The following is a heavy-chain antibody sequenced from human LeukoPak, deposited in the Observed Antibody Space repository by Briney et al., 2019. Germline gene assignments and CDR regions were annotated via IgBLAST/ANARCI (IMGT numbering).Heavy chain of an antibody. CDR3: ARAGYDSSGYSTYYFDY. CDR2: IYYSGST. J-gene: IGHJ4*02. Sequence: PSETLSLTCTVSGGSISSSYYYWGWIRQPPGKGLEWIGSIYYSGSTYYNPSLKSRVTISVDTSKNQFSLKLRSVTAADTAVYYCARAGYDSSGYSTYYFDYWGQGTLVTVSS. D-gene: IGHD3-22*01. V-gene: IGHV4-39*01. CDR1: GGSISSSYYY.